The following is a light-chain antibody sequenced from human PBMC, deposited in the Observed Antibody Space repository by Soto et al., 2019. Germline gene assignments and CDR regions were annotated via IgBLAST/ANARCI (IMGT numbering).Light chain of an antibody. Sequence: DIQMTQSPSTLSASVGDRVTITCRASQSISSWLAWYQQKPGKAPKLLIYKASSLESGVQSRFSGSGSGTEFTLTISSLQPDDFATYYCQQYNSYSPYTFGQGTKLAIK. CDR3: QQYNSYSPYT. V-gene: IGKV1-5*03. CDR1: QSISSW. CDR2: KAS. J-gene: IGKJ2*01.